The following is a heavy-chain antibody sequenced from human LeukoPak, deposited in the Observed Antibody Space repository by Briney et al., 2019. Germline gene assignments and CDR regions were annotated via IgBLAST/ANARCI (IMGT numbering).Heavy chain of an antibody. V-gene: IGHV3-30-3*01. J-gene: IGHJ4*02. CDR2: ISYDGSNK. D-gene: IGHD6-6*01. CDR3: ARDEGIAARLNY. Sequence: GRSLRLSCAASGFTFSSYAMHWVRQAPGKGLEWVAVISYDGSNKYYADSVKGRFTISRDNSKNTLYLQMNSLRAEGTAVYYCARDEGIAARLNYWGQGTLVTVSS. CDR1: GFTFSSYA.